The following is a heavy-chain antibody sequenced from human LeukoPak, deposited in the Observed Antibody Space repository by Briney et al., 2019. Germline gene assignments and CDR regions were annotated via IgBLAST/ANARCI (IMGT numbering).Heavy chain of an antibody. CDR2: ISSSGSTI. J-gene: IGHJ3*02. D-gene: IGHD5-12*01. CDR1: GFTFSSYA. V-gene: IGHV3-48*04. Sequence: PWGSLRLSCAASGFTFSSYAMSWVRQAPGKGLEWVSYISSSGSTIYYADSVKGRFTISRDNAKNSLYLQMNSLRAEDTAVYYCAREGDGYNLGAFDIWGQGTMVTVSS. CDR3: AREGDGYNLGAFDI.